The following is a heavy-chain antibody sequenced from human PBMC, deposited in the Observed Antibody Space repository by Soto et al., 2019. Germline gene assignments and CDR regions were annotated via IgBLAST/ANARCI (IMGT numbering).Heavy chain of an antibody. CDR1: GGSISSYY. CDR2: IYYSGST. D-gene: IGHD4-17*01. CDR3: ASNDYGGNSRFDY. Sequence: QVQLQESGPGLVKPSETLSLTCTVSGGSISSYYWSWIRQPPGKGLEWIGYIYYSGSTNYNPSLKSRVTISVDTSKNQCSLKLSSVTAADTAVYYCASNDYGGNSRFDYWGQGTLVTVSS. J-gene: IGHJ4*02. V-gene: IGHV4-59*01.